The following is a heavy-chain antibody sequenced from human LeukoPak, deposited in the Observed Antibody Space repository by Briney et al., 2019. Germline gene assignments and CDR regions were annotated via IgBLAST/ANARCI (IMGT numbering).Heavy chain of an antibody. J-gene: IGHJ2*01. V-gene: IGHV4-39*07. CDR3: ASNQWPSWYFDL. Sequence: SETLSRTCSVSGGSISSNGYYWGWIRQPPGKGLEWIGSIYYTGSTFDNPSLESRVTISMDKSRNHLSLKLNSVTAADTAVYYCASNQWPSWYFDLWGRGTLVTVSA. CDR2: IYYTGST. D-gene: IGHD6-19*01. CDR1: GGSISSNGYY.